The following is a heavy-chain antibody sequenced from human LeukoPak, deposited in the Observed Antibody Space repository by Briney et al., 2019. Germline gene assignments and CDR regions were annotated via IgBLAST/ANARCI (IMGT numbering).Heavy chain of an antibody. J-gene: IGHJ4*02. D-gene: IGHD2-15*01. CDR1: GYTLTELS. CDR3: STDPVGYCSANGCYSVDY. V-gene: IGHV1-24*01. CDR2: FDPEDGET. Sequence: ASVKVSCKVSGYTLTELSMHWVRQAPGKGLEWMGGFDPEDGETIYAQKFQGRVTMTEDTSTDTAYMELTSLRSDDTAMYYCSTDPVGYCSANGCYSVDYWGQGTLVTVSS.